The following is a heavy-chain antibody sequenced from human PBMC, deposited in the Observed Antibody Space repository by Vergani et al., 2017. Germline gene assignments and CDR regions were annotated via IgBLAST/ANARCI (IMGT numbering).Heavy chain of an antibody. J-gene: IGHJ5*02. CDR1: GCTCTSCD. CDR2: RNPNSGNT. Sequence: QVQLLQSGAEVKKPGASVKVSCKASGCTCTSCDFNWVRQATAQGLEWWGWRNPNSGNTGYAQQFQGRVTITRNTSIITAYMELSSLRSEDTAVYYCARGISGDILNWFDPWGQGTLVTVSS. V-gene: IGHV1-8*03. CDR3: ARGISGDILNWFDP. D-gene: IGHD3-9*01.